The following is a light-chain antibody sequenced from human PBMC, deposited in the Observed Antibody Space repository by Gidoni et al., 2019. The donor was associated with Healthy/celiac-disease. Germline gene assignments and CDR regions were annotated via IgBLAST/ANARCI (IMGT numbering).Light chain of an antibody. CDR1: QSVSSSY. CDR2: GAS. CDR3: PQYGSSRT. Sequence: EMVLTQSPGTLSLSPGERATLSCRASQSVSSSYLAWYQQKPGQAPRLLIYGASSRATGIPDRFSGSGSGTDFTLTISRLEPEDFAVYYCPQYGSSRTFGQGTKVEIK. V-gene: IGKV3-20*01. J-gene: IGKJ1*01.